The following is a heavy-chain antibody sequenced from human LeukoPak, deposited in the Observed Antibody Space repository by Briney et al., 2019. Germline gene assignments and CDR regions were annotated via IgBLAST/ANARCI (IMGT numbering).Heavy chain of an antibody. CDR1: GFTFSSYA. J-gene: IGHJ4*02. Sequence: PGGSLRLSCAASGFTFSSYAMNWVRQAPGKGLEWVSAISVSGDDTYYEDSVKGRFTISRDNSKNTLYLQMNSLRAEDTAVYYCAKHMVTTAQFDYWGQGTLVTVSS. V-gene: IGHV3-23*01. CDR3: AKHMVTTAQFDY. D-gene: IGHD1-1*01. CDR2: ISVSGDDT.